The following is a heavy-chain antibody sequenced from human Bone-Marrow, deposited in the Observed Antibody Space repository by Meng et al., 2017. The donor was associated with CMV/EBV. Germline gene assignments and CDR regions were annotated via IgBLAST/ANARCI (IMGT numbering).Heavy chain of an antibody. Sequence: SVKVSCKASGGTFSSYAISWVRQAPGQGLEWMGGIIHILGIANYAQTFQGRVTITADKSTSTVYMELNSPRSEDTAVYYCARRYCSSTSCQTYYYYYGMDVWGQGTTVTVSS. D-gene: IGHD2-2*01. J-gene: IGHJ6*02. CDR3: ARRYCSSTSCQTYYYYYGMDV. CDR1: GGTFSSYA. CDR2: IIHILGIA. V-gene: IGHV1-69*10.